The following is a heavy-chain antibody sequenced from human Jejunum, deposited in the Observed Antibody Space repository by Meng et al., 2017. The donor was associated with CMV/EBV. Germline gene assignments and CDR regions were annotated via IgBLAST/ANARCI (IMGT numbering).Heavy chain of an antibody. J-gene: IGHJ3*02. D-gene: IGHD5-24*01. Sequence: AVSSNFFSGVRQAPGKGLEWVSVIYSGGTTYYTESVNGRFTISRDGSKNMVYLQMNSLRPEDTAMYYCARDLGPKHDYNWRAFDIWGQGTMVTVSS. CDR3: ARDLGPKHDYNWRAFDI. V-gene: IGHV3-53*05. CDR2: IYSGGTT. CDR1: AVSSNF.